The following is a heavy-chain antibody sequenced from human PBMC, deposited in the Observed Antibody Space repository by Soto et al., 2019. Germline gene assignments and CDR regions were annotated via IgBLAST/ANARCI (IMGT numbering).Heavy chain of an antibody. CDR3: ATWLQREHAYDV. Sequence: DVQLVESGGDLIHRGGSLRLSCAVVGMTVSGKKYVAWVRQAPGKGLEWVSGVYDADGKYYADSVKGRFTTSRDSSKTIVYLEMNDLGPEDTAIYYCATWLQREHAYDVWGQGTTVTVSS. CDR1: GMTVSGKKY. CDR2: VYDADGK. V-gene: IGHV3-53*01. J-gene: IGHJ3*01. D-gene: IGHD1-1*01.